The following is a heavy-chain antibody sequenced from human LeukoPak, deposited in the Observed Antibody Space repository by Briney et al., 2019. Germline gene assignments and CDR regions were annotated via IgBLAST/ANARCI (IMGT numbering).Heavy chain of an antibody. D-gene: IGHD2-15*01. V-gene: IGHV4-34*01. Sequence: PSETLCLTCAVYGGSFSGYYWSWIRQAPGKGLEWIGEINHSGNTNYNPSLKSRVTISLDTSKNQFSLKLNSVTAADTAVYYCATEPGYCTGGRCYGGWFDPWGQGTLVTVSS. CDR1: GGSFSGYY. CDR2: INHSGNT. J-gene: IGHJ5*02. CDR3: ATEPGYCTGGRCYGGWFDP.